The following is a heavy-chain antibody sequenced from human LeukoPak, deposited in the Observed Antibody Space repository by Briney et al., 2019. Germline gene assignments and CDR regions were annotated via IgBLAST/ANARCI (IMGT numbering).Heavy chain of an antibody. D-gene: IGHD6-19*01. Sequence: SQTLSLTCTVSGGSISSGGYYWSWIRQHPGKGLEWIGYIYYSGSTYYNPSLKSRVTISVDTSKNQFSLKLSSVTAADTAVYYCASSPMWGWNWFDLWGQGTLVTVSS. CDR1: GGSISSGGYY. CDR2: IYYSGST. V-gene: IGHV4-31*03. J-gene: IGHJ5*02. CDR3: ASSPMWGWNWFDL.